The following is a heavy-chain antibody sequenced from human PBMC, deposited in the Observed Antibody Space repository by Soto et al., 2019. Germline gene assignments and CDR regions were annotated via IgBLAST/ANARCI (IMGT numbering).Heavy chain of an antibody. J-gene: IGHJ4*01. CDR3: ARGVLH. V-gene: IGHV4-31*03. CDR1: GGSISSGGSY. CDR2: ISYSRST. Sequence: VQLQESGPGLVQPSPTLSLNCTVSGGSISSGGSYWSWSRQHPGTCLKWIGHISYSRSTYYRTSLKSRVTISVDTYRNQFSLIVNSVTAADTAVSYCARGVLHCGQGTLGTVSS.